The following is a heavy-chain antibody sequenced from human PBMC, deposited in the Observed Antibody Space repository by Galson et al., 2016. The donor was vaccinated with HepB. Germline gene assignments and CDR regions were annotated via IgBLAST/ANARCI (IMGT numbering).Heavy chain of an antibody. D-gene: IGHD2-2*01. Sequence: SLRLSCAASGFPFSEAVVHWVRQAPGKGLEGVAVLSHDEKSYIYSDALKDRVTIPRDLSRSTLLLQMDRMTTEDTAVYYCASSSHTSSYCDVLVIWGQGTMVTVSS. CDR1: GFPFSEAV. CDR2: LSHDEKSY. CDR3: ASSSHTSSYCDVLVI. V-gene: IGHV3-30*03. J-gene: IGHJ3*02.